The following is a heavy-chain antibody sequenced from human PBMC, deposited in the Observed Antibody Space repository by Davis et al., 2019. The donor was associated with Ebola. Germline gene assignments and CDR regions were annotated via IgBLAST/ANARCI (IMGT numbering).Heavy chain of an antibody. CDR3: ARGWLRTGFDY. CDR1: GDSVPTAG. CDR2: TYYKSKWYN. J-gene: IGHJ4*02. D-gene: IGHD5-12*01. Sequence: HSQTLSLTCAISGDSVPTAGWNWIRQSPSRGLEWLGRTYYKSKWYNDYAASVKSRITINPDTSKNQFSLQLNSVTPEDTAVYYCARGWLRTGFDYWGQGAPVTVSS. V-gene: IGHV6-1*01.